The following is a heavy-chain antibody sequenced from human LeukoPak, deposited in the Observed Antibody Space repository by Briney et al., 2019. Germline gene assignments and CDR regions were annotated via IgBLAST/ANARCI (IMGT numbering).Heavy chain of an antibody. Sequence: GGSLRLSCAASGFSFSSYAMSWVRQAPGKGLEWVSAISGSGGTTYYADSVKGRFTISRDNSKNTLYLQMNSLRVEDTAVYHCAKVGATLYYFDYWGQGSLVTVSS. CDR3: AKVGATLYYFDY. J-gene: IGHJ4*02. D-gene: IGHD1-26*01. CDR1: GFSFSSYA. V-gene: IGHV3-23*01. CDR2: ISGSGGTT.